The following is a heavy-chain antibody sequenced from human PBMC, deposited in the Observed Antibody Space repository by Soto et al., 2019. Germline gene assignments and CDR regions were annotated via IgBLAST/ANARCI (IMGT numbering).Heavy chain of an antibody. J-gene: IGHJ4*02. CDR2: THHSGTT. CDR1: GGSISSSNW. D-gene: IGHD4-17*01. CDR3: SRDRHDYGDYGANY. Sequence: SETLSLTCAVSGGSISSSNWGSWVRQPPGKGLERIGETHHSGTTSYNPYLKSRVTIAVDKSKNQFSLKLNSLTASDTALFYCSRDRHDYGDYGANYWGQGTQVTSPQ. V-gene: IGHV4-4*02.